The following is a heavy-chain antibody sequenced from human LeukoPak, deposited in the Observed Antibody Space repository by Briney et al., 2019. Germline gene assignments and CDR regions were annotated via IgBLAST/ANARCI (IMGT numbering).Heavy chain of an antibody. D-gene: IGHD2-2*01. Sequence: GRSLRLSCAASGFTFSSYGMHWVRQAPGKGLEWVAVISYDGSNKYYADSVKGRFTISRDNSKNTLYLQMNSLRAEDTAVYYCAKGERQLLSLLLDYWGQGTLVTVSS. CDR2: ISYDGSNK. J-gene: IGHJ4*02. CDR3: AKGERQLLSLLLDY. CDR1: GFTFSSYG. V-gene: IGHV3-30*18.